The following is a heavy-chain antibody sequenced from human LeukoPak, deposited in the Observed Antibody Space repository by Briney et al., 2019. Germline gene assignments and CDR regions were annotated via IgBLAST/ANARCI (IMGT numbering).Heavy chain of an antibody. CDR1: GGSFSGYY. J-gene: IGHJ3*02. CDR3: ARGRWELRFDI. D-gene: IGHD1-26*01. V-gene: IGHV4-34*01. CDR2: INHRGST. Sequence: SETLSLTCAVYGGSFSGYYWSWIRQPPGKGLEWIGDINHRGSTNYNPSLESRVTISIDTSKNQFSVKLGSVTAADTAVYYCARGRWELRFDIWRQGTMVIVSS.